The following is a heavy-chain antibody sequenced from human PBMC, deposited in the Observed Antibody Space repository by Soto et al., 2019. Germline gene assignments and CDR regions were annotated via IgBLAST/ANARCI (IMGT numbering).Heavy chain of an antibody. J-gene: IGHJ4*02. CDR3: VKGRVTSSGGPMNYFDY. CDR1: GFTFSSYA. CDR2: ISSNGGST. Sequence: PGGSLRLSCSASGFTFSSYAMHWVRQAPGKGLEYVSAISSNGGSTYYADSVKGRFTISRDNSKNTLYLQMSSLRAEDTAVYYCVKGRVTSSGGPMNYFDYWGQGTLVTVSS. V-gene: IGHV3-64D*06. D-gene: IGHD2-15*01.